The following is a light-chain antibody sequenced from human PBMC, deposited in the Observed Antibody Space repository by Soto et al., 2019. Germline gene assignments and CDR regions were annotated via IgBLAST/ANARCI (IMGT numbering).Light chain of an antibody. CDR3: AAWDDSLGSHAV. Sequence: QAVVTQPPSGSGNPGQTVTISCSGSSSNIGINYVYWYQQLPGTAPKLLIYRNSQRPSGIPDRFSGSKSGTSASLAISGLRSEDEADYYCAAWDDSLGSHAVFGGGTQLTVL. V-gene: IGLV1-47*01. J-gene: IGLJ7*01. CDR1: SSNIGINY. CDR2: RNS.